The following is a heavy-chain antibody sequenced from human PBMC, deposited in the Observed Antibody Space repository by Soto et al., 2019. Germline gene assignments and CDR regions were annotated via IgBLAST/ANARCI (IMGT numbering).Heavy chain of an antibody. J-gene: IGHJ3*01. V-gene: IGHV3-33*01. CDR3: EGRDDPFHV. Sequence: QVQLVESGGGVVQPERSLRLSCVVTGLTFSNYGIHWVRQAPGRGLEWVAVIWHDGSQKYSADSVRGRFTISRDNSKNTVYLQMNSLRAEDTAVYYCEGRDDPFHVWGQGTMVTVSS. CDR1: GLTFSNYG. CDR2: IWHDGSQK.